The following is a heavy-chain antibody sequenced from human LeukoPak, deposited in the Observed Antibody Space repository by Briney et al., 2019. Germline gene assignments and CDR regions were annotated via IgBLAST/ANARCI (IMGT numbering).Heavy chain of an antibody. Sequence: GGSLRLSCAASGFTFSSYAMSWVRQAPGKGLEWVSAISGSGGSTYYADSVKGRFTISRDNPKNTLYLQMNSLRAEDTAVYYCAKDEDIVVVPAAEYFQHWGQGTLVTVSS. J-gene: IGHJ1*01. V-gene: IGHV3-23*01. CDR1: GFTFSSYA. CDR3: AKDEDIVVVPAAEYFQH. CDR2: ISGSGGST. D-gene: IGHD2-2*01.